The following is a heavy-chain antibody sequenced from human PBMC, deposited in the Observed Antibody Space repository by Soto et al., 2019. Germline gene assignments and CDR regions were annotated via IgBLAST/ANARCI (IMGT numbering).Heavy chain of an antibody. CDR2: ISAYNGNT. Sequence: GASVKVSCKASGYTFTSYGIRWVRQAPGQGLEWMGWISAYNGNTNYAQKLQGRVTMTTDTSTSTAYMELRSLRSDDTAVYYCARDSGSYYYYYYYGMDVWGQGTTVTVSS. J-gene: IGHJ6*02. D-gene: IGHD1-26*01. CDR3: ARDSGSYYYYYYYGMDV. V-gene: IGHV1-18*04. CDR1: GYTFTSYG.